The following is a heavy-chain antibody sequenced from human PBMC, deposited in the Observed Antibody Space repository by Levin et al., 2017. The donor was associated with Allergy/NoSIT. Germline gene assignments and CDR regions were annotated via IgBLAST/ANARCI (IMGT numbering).Heavy chain of an antibody. Sequence: GESLKISCKGSGYSFNTYWIGWVRQMPGKGLEWMGIIYPGDSDTRYSPSFQGQVTISADKSISTAYLQWGGLKASDTAMYYCARGRYCSGGSCYFDYWGQGTLVTVSS. CDR2: IYPGDSDT. V-gene: IGHV5-51*01. CDR3: ARGRYCSGGSCYFDY. CDR1: GYSFNTYW. J-gene: IGHJ4*02. D-gene: IGHD2-15*01.